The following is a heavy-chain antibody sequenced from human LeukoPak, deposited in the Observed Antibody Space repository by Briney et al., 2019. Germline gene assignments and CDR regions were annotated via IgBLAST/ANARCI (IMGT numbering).Heavy chain of an antibody. CDR1: GGSISSYY. Sequence: SETLSLTCTVSGGSISSYYWSWIRQPPGKGLEWIGYIYYSGSTNYNPSPKSRVTISVDTSKNQFSLKLSSVTAADTAVYYCARGDPFGEGFDYWGQGTLVTVSS. D-gene: IGHD4-17*01. CDR3: ARGDPFGEGFDY. J-gene: IGHJ4*02. CDR2: IYYSGST. V-gene: IGHV4-59*01.